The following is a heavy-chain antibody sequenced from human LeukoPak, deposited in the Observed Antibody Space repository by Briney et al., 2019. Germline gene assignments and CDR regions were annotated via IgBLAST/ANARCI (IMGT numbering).Heavy chain of an antibody. V-gene: IGHV4-59*08. CDR2: IYYSGST. D-gene: IGHD2-8*01. J-gene: IGHJ3*02. Sequence: SETLSLTCTVSGGSISSYYWSWIRQPPGKGLEWIGYIYYSGSTNYNPSLKSRVTISVDTSKNQFSLKLSSVTAADTAVYYCASGYCTNGVCSNAFDIWGQGTMVTVSS. CDR3: ASGYCTNGVCSNAFDI. CDR1: GGSISSYY.